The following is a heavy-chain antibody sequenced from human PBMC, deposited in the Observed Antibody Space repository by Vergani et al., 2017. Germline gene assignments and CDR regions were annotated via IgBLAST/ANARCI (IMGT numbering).Heavy chain of an antibody. D-gene: IGHD3-22*01. V-gene: IGHV3-9*01. J-gene: IGHJ4*02. CDR2: ISWNSGSI. CDR1: GFTFDDYA. CDR3: AREPRFYYDSSGHYYTRGY. Sequence: DVQLVESGGGLVQPGRSLRLSCAASGFTFDDYAMHWVRQAPGKGLEWVSGISWNSGSIGYADSVKGRFTISRDNAKNSLYLQMNSLRAEDTAVYYCAREPRFYYDSSGHYYTRGYWGQGTLVTVSS.